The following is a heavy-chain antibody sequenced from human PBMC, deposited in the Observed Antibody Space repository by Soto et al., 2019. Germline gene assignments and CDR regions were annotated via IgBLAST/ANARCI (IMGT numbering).Heavy chain of an antibody. J-gene: IGHJ6*02. V-gene: IGHV1-2*02. CDR3: ARNLPWELLRIRYYYYGMDV. D-gene: IGHD1-26*01. Sequence: ASVKVSCKASGYTFTGYYMHWVRQAPGQGLEWMGWINPNSGGTNYAQKFQGRVTMTRDTSISTAHMELSRLRSDDTAVYYCARNLPWELLRIRYYYYGMDVWGQGTTVTVSS. CDR1: GYTFTGYY. CDR2: INPNSGGT.